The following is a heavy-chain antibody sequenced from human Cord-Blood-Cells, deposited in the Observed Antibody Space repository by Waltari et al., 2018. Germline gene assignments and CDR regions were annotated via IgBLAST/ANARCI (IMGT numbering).Heavy chain of an antibody. J-gene: IGHJ4*02. CDR1: GGSISSHY. D-gene: IGHD2-21*01. CDR3: ARQSEVPSDGYFDY. CDR2: IYYSGST. V-gene: IGHV4-59*11. Sequence: QVQLQESGPGLVKPSETLSLTCTVSGGSISSHYWSWIRQPPGKGLEWIGYIYYSGSTNYNPSLKSRVTISVDTSKNQFSLKLSSVTAADTAVYYCARQSEVPSDGYFDYWGQGTLVTVSS.